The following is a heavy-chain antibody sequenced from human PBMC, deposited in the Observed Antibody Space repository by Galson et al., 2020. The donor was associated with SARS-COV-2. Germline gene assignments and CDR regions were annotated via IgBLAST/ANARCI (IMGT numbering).Heavy chain of an antibody. CDR2: INPDSDGT. D-gene: IGHD6-19*01. CDR1: GYTFTDYY. Sequence: ASVKVSCKASGYTFTDYYIHWVRQAPGQGPEWMGWINPDSDGTSYAQKLRGRVTISRDTSVSTAYMELSRLTSDDTAVYYCARERRDSSAWYSDFWGPGTQVTVSS. J-gene: IGHJ4*02. CDR3: ARERRDSSAWYSDF. V-gene: IGHV1-2*02.